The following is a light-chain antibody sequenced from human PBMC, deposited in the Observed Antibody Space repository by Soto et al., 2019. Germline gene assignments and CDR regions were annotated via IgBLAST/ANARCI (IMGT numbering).Light chain of an antibody. J-gene: IGKJ4*01. CDR2: AAS. CDR3: QQYDSYPLT. V-gene: IGKV1-16*02. Sequence: DIQMTQSPSSLSASVGDRVTITCRASQDINNLLAWFQQKPGEAPKSLISAASSLQSGVPSKFSGSGSGTDFTLTISSLQPEDFATYYCQQYDSYPLTFGGGTKVEIK. CDR1: QDINNL.